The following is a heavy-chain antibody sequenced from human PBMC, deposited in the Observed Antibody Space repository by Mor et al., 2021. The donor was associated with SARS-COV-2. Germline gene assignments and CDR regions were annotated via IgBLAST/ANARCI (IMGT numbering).Heavy chain of an antibody. J-gene: IGHJ4*02. V-gene: IGHV3-30*07. D-gene: IGHD4-17*01. CDR3: ARIGDDYGDYG. Sequence: VKGRFTISRDNSKNTLYLQMNSLRAEDTAVYYCARIGDDYGDYGWGQGTLVTVSS.